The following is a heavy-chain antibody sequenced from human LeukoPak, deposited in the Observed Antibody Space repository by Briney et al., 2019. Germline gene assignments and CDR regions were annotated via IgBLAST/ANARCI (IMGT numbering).Heavy chain of an antibody. D-gene: IGHD3-10*01. V-gene: IGHV4-4*02. Sequence: SETLSLTCAVSGGSISSSNWWSWVRQPPGKGLEWIGEIYHSGSTNYNPSLKSRVTISVDTSKNQFSLKLSSVTAADTAVYYCARSMVRGVLWFDPWGQGTLVTVSS. CDR3: ARSMVRGVLWFDP. CDR2: IYHSGST. CDR1: GGSISSSNW. J-gene: IGHJ5*02.